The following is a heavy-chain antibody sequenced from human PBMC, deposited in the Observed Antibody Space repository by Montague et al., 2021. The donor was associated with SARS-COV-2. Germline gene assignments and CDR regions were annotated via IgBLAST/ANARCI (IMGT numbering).Heavy chain of an antibody. V-gene: IGHV4-61*02. J-gene: IGHJ4*02. CDR1: GGSISSGTYY. D-gene: IGHD3-16*02. CDR2: ADTSGST. CDR3: ARLGITLGGVIVIRYYFDF. Sequence: TLSLTCTVSGGSISSGTYYWSWVRQPAGKGLEWIGRADTSGSTTYNPSLGSRITISIDTSANQFSLNLRSVTAADTAVYYCARLGITLGGVIVIRYYFDFWGQGTLVTVSS.